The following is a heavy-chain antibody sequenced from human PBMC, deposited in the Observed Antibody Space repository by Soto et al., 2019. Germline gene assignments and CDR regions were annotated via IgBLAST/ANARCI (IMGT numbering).Heavy chain of an antibody. CDR1: PASIITTYS. CDR2: IHTSGTT. D-gene: IGHD3-22*01. V-gene: IGHV4-4*07. J-gene: IGHJ5*02. CDR3: ARAYYFEDTGNWFDP. Sequence: QLQLQESGPGLVKPSETLSLTCTVSPASIITTYSWSWIRQPAGKGLEWLGRIHTSGTTNYNPSLNSRVSMAVDTSKNQFTLKLRSVTAADTAVYYCARAYYFEDTGNWFDPWGHGTRVTVSS.